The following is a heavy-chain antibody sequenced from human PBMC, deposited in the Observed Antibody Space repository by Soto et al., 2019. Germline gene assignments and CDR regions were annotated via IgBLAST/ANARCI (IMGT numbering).Heavy chain of an antibody. CDR3: ARAGSGSYYRRYFDY. D-gene: IGHD3-10*01. Sequence: SETLSLTCTVSGGSISSGDYYWSWIRQPPGKGLEWIGYIYYSGSTYYNPSLKSRVTISVDTSKNQFSLKLSSVTAADTAVYYCARAGSGSYYRRYFDYWGQGTLVTVS. J-gene: IGHJ4*02. V-gene: IGHV4-30-4*01. CDR1: GGSISSGDYY. CDR2: IYYSGST.